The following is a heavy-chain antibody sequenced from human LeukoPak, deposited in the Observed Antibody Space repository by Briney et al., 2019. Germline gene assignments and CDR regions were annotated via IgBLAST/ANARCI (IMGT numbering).Heavy chain of an antibody. Sequence: GGSLRLSCAGSGFTLSSYAMSWVRQAPGKGLEWVSAISGSGGSTYYADSVKGRFTISRDNSKNTLYLQMNSLRAEDTAVYYCAKDGSSGWPEYFQHWGQGTLVTVSS. CDR1: GFTLSSYA. V-gene: IGHV3-23*01. D-gene: IGHD6-19*01. J-gene: IGHJ1*01. CDR2: ISGSGGST. CDR3: AKDGSSGWPEYFQH.